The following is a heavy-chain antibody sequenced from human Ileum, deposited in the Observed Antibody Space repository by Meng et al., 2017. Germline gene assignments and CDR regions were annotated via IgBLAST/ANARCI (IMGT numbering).Heavy chain of an antibody. J-gene: IGHJ4*02. Sequence: GGSLRLSCAASGFTFNNYWMHWVRQAPGKGLVWVSRIDPNGIRTDYPDSVKGRFTISRDNAKNSLYLQMNSLGAEDTAIYYCAKEDEVRGVTPGNWGQGMRVTVSS. CDR3: AKEDEVRGVTPGN. D-gene: IGHD3-10*01. V-gene: IGHV3-74*01. CDR2: IDPNGIRT. CDR1: GFTFNNYW.